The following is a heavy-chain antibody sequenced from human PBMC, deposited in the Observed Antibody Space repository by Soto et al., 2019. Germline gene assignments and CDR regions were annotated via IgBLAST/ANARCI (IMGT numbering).Heavy chain of an antibody. D-gene: IGHD2-8*01. CDR1: GGSFSGYY. J-gene: IGHJ6*02. CDR2: INHSGST. V-gene: IGHV4-34*01. Sequence: SETLSLNCAVYGGSFSGYYWSWIRQPPGKGLEWIGEINHSGSTNYNPSLKSRVTISVDTSKNQFSLKLSSVTAADTAVYYCARRHCTNGVCPFYYYYGMDVWGQGTTVTVSS. CDR3: ARRHCTNGVCPFYYYYGMDV.